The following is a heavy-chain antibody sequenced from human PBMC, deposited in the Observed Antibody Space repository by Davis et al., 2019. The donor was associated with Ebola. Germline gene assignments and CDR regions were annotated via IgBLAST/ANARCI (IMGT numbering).Heavy chain of an antibody. Sequence: SETLSLTCTVSGGSISSSSYYWSWIRQPAGKGLEWIGRIYTSGSTNYNPSPKSRVTMSVDTSKNQFSLKLSSVTAADTAVYYCARGRRPPNWHFDLWGRGTLVTVSS. CDR2: IYTSGST. V-gene: IGHV4-61*02. CDR1: GGSISSSSYY. J-gene: IGHJ2*01. CDR3: ARGRRPPNWHFDL.